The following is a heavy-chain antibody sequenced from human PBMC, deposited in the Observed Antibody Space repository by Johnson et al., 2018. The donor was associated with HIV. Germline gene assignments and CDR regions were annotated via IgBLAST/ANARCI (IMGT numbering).Heavy chain of an antibody. J-gene: IGHJ3*02. CDR2: ISSDGGST. CDR3: ARPTLSFQWELQGGIDAFDI. D-gene: IGHD1-26*01. Sequence: VQLVESGGGLVQPGGSLRLSCTASGFPFSTYAMHWVRQAPGKGLEYVSAISSDGGSTYYANSVKGTFTISRDHSKNTLYLQMGSLRAEDMAVYYCARPTLSFQWELQGGIDAFDIWGQGTMVTVSS. V-gene: IGHV3-64*01. CDR1: GFPFSTYA.